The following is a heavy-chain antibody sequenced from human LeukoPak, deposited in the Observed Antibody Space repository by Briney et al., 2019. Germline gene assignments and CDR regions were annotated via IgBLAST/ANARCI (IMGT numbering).Heavy chain of an antibody. CDR1: GGSFSGYY. V-gene: IGHV4-34*01. Sequence: SEALSLTCAVYGGSFSGYYWSWIRQPPGKGLEWIGEINHSGSTNYNPSLKSRVTISVDTSKNQFSLKLSSVTAADTAVYYCARVGQWLVRNFDYWGQGTLVTVSS. J-gene: IGHJ4*02. D-gene: IGHD6-19*01. CDR3: ARVGQWLVRNFDY. CDR2: INHSGST.